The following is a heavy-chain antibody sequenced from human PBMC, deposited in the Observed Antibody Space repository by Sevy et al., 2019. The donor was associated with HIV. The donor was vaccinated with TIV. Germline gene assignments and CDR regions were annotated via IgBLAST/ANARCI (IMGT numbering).Heavy chain of an antibody. CDR3: VKDWGMERAFDI. CDR2: ISSNVGST. D-gene: IGHD2-8*01. CDR1: GFTFSSYA. Sequence: GGSLRLSCSASGFTFSSYAMHWVRQAPGKGLEYVSAISSNVGSTYYADSVKGRFTISRDNSKNTRYLQMSSLRAEDTAVYYCVKDWGMERAFDIWGQGTMVTVSS. J-gene: IGHJ3*02. V-gene: IGHV3-64D*06.